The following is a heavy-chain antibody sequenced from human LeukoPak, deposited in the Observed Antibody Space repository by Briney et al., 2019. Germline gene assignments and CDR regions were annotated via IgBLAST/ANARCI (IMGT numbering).Heavy chain of an antibody. CDR1: GGSISSSSYY. CDR2: IYYSGST. J-gene: IGHJ4*02. V-gene: IGHV4-39*07. D-gene: IGHD5-18*01. Sequence: SETLSLTCTVSGGSISSSSYYWGWIRQPPGKGLEWIGSIYYSGSTYYNPSLKSRVTISVDTSKNQFSLKLSSVTAADTAVYCCARDPLYTAMVTGAWDYWGQGTLVTVSS. CDR3: ARDPLYTAMVTGAWDY.